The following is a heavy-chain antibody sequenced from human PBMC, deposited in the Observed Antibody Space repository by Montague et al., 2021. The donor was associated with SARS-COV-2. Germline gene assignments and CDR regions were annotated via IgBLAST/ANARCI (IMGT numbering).Heavy chain of an antibody. J-gene: IGHJ6*02. Sequence: QSGAEVKKPGESLKISCKGSGYTFTNYWIAWVRQMPGKGLGWMGIIDPSDDDTTYSPSFQGQVIISADKSITTAYLQWSSLKASDTAIYYCARKGDYYDLDVWGQGATVTVSS. V-gene: IGHV5-51*01. CDR1: GYTFTNYW. CDR3: ARKGDYYDLDV. CDR2: IDPSDDDT.